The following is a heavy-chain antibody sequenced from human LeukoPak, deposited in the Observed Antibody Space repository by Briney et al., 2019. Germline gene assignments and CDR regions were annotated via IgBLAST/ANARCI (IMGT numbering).Heavy chain of an antibody. CDR3: ARGGGYSSPYYYYYGMDV. CDR1: GGSISSGGYY. CDR2: INHSGST. Sequence: SETLSLTCTVSGGSISSGGYYWSWIRQHPGKGLEWIGEINHSGSTNYNPSLKSRVAISVDTSKSQFSLKLSSVTAADTAVYYCARGGGYSSPYYYYYGMDVWGQGTTVTVSS. V-gene: IGHV4-39*07. D-gene: IGHD6-13*01. J-gene: IGHJ6*02.